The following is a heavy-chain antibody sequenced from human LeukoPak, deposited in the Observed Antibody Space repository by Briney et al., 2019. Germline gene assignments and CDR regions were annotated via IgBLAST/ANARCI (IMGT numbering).Heavy chain of an antibody. V-gene: IGHV3-7*01. J-gene: IGHJ6*04. CDR3: AELGITMIGGV. Sequence: GGSLRLSCAASGFPFSSYWMSWVRQTPGKGLEWVANIKQDGSAKYYVDSVKGRFTISRDNAKNSLYLQMNSLRAEDTAVYYCAELGITMIGGVWGKGTTVTISS. CDR2: IKQDGSAK. D-gene: IGHD3-10*02. CDR1: GFPFSSYW.